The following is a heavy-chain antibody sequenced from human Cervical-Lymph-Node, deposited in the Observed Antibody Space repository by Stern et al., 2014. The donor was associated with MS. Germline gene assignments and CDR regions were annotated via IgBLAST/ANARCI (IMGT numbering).Heavy chain of an antibody. Sequence: QVQLQESGPGLVKPSETLSLTCTVSGASISTYYWSWIRQPPGTGLEWVGYAFHTGTTIYNPSLKSRVTISLDTSKNQFSLILRSVTAADTAVYYCARKALSMDHYFDSWGQGALVTVSS. CDR1: GASISTYY. J-gene: IGHJ4*02. D-gene: IGHD2-2*03. V-gene: IGHV4-59*01. CDR2: AFHTGTT. CDR3: ARKALSMDHYFDS.